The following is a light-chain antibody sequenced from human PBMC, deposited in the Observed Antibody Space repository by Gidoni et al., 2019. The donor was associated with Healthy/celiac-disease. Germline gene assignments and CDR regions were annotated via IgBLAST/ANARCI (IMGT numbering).Light chain of an antibody. Sequence: DIVMNQSPDYLAVSLGERATINCKSSQSVLYSSNNKNYLAWYQQKPGQPPKLLIYWASTRESGFPDRFSGSGSGTDFTLTISSLQAEYVAVYYCQQYYSTPFFGGGTKVEIK. V-gene: IGKV4-1*01. J-gene: IGKJ4*01. CDR2: WAS. CDR3: QQYYSTPF. CDR1: QSVLYSSNNKNY.